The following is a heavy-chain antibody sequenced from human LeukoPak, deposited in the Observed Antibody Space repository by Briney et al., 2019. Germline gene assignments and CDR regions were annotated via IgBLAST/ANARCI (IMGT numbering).Heavy chain of an antibody. CDR3: ARVLYSSGWYFDY. CDR1: GGTFSSYA. Sequence: GASVKVSCKASGGTFSSYAISWVRQAPGQGLEWMGGIIPIFGAANYAQKFQGRVTITTDESTSTAYMELSSLRSEDTAVYYCARVLYSSGWYFDYWGQGTLVTVSS. D-gene: IGHD6-19*01. V-gene: IGHV1-69*05. J-gene: IGHJ4*02. CDR2: IIPIFGAA.